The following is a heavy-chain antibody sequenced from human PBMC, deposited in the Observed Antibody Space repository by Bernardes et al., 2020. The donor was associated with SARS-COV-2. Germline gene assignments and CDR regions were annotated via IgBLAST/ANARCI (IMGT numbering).Heavy chain of an antibody. CDR2: ISGYNGNT. D-gene: IGHD2-2*01. Sequence: ASVKVSCKASGYSFTHYGISWVRQAPGQGLEWMGWISGYNGNTNYAQKLQGRVTMTTDTSTSTAYMELRSLRSDDTAVYYCARDAVVPAASVGRRWFDPWGRGTLVTVSS. J-gene: IGHJ5*02. CDR3: ARDAVVPAASVGRRWFDP. CDR1: GYSFTHYG. V-gene: IGHV1-18*01.